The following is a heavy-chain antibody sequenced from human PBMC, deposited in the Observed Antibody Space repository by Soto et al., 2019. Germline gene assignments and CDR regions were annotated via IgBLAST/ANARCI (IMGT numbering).Heavy chain of an antibody. D-gene: IGHD3-22*01. J-gene: IGHJ6*02. CDR1: GYTFTSYG. CDR3: ARESQLNCYYDSCYYGMDV. CDR2: ISAYNGNT. Sequence: ASVKVSCKASGYTFTSYGISWVRQAPGQGLEWMGWISAYNGNTNYAQKLQGRVTMTTDTSTSTAYMELRSLRSDDTAVYYCARESQLNCYYDSCYYGMDVWGQGTTVTVSS. V-gene: IGHV1-18*01.